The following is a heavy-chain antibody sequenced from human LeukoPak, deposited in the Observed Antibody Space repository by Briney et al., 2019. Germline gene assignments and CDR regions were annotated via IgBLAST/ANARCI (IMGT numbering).Heavy chain of an antibody. Sequence: GGSLRLSCAASGFTFSSYSMNWVRQAPGKGLEWVSSISSSSYIYYADSVKGRFTISRDNAKNSLYLQMNSLRAEDTAVYYCARDSCTNGVCYSYFDYWGQGTLVTVSS. CDR3: ARDSCTNGVCYSYFDY. CDR1: GFTFSSYS. V-gene: IGHV3-21*01. D-gene: IGHD2-8*01. CDR2: ISSSSYI. J-gene: IGHJ4*02.